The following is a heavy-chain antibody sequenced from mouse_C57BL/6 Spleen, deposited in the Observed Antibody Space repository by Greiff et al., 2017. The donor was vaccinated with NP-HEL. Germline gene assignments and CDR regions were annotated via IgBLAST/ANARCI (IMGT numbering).Heavy chain of an antibody. CDR3: ARHGDYGSSYVGWFAY. CDR1: GFTFSDYY. D-gene: IGHD1-1*01. CDR2: ISNGGGST. V-gene: IGHV5-12*01. Sequence: EVMLVESGGGLVQPGGSLKLSCAASGFTFSDYYMYWVRQTPEKRLEWVAYISNGGGSTYYPDTVKGRFTISRDNAKNTLYLQMSRLKSEDTAMYYCARHGDYGSSYVGWFAYWGQGTLVTVSA. J-gene: IGHJ3*01.